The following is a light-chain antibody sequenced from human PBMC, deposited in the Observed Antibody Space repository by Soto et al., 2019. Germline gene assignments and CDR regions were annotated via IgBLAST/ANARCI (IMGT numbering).Light chain of an antibody. CDR3: QQYGSSLLT. V-gene: IGKV3-20*01. Sequence: EVVFTQSQGTLSLSPGGRATLSCSASQTISSSSLAWYQQKPGQAPRLLIFGASSRATGIPDRFSGSGSGTDFTLTISRLEPEDFAVYYCQQYGSSLLTFGGGTKVDIK. CDR1: QTISSSS. J-gene: IGKJ4*01. CDR2: GAS.